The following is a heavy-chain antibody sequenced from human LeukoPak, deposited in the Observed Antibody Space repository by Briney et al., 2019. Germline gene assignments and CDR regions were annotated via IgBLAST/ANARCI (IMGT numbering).Heavy chain of an antibody. V-gene: IGHV1-8*01. J-gene: IGHJ4*02. CDR2: MNPNSGNT. Sequence: ASVKVSCKASGYTFTSYDINWVRQATGQGLEWMGWMNPNSGNTGYAQKFQGRVTMTRDTSTSTVYMELSSLRSEDTAIYYCARGTLRTGGVISFGYWGQGTLVTVSS. D-gene: IGHD3-16*01. CDR1: GYTFTSYD. CDR3: ARGTLRTGGVISFGY.